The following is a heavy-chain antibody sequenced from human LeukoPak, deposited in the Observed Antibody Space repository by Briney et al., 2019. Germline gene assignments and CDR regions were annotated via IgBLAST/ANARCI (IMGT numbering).Heavy chain of an antibody. CDR2: FSSSSSYI. J-gene: IGHJ4*02. Sequence: GGSLRLSCAASGFTFSSYSMNWVRQAPGKGLEWVSSFSSSSSYIDYADSVKGRFTISRDNAKNSLYLQMNSLRAEDTAVYYCARDTDYGDSGLDYWGQGTLVTVSS. CDR1: GFTFSSYS. D-gene: IGHD4-17*01. V-gene: IGHV3-21*01. CDR3: ARDTDYGDSGLDY.